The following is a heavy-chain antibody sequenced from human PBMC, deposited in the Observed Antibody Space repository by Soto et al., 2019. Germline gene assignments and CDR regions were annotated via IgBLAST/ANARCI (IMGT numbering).Heavy chain of an antibody. V-gene: IGHV1-8*01. D-gene: IGHD3-16*02. J-gene: IGHJ6*03. CDR1: GYTFTSYD. Sequence: ASVKVSCKASGYTFTSYDINWVRQATGQGLEWMGWMNPNSGNTGYAQKFQGRVTMTRNTSISTAYMELSSLRSEDTAVYYCARGYLGYNYYYMDVWGKGTTVTVSS. CDR3: ARGYLGYNYYYMDV. CDR2: MNPNSGNT.